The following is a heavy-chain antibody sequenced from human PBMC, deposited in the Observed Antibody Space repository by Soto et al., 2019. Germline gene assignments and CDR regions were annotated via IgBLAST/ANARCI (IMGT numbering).Heavy chain of an antibody. Sequence: ASVKVSCKASGYTFTSYGISWVRQAPGQGLEWMGWISAYNGNTNYAQKLQGGVTMTTDTSTSTAYMELRSLSSDDTAVYYGERGLGGYYYDSSGYCYFDYWGQGTLVTVSS. V-gene: IGHV1-18*01. J-gene: IGHJ4*02. CDR3: ERGLGGYYYDSSGYCYFDY. CDR1: GYTFTSYG. D-gene: IGHD3-22*01. CDR2: ISAYNGNT.